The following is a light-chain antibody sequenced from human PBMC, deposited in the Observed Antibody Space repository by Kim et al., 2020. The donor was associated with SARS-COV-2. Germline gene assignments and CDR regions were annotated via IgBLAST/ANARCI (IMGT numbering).Light chain of an antibody. CDR1: QLGDKY. J-gene: IGLJ2*01. Sequence: SVSPGQTASITCSGDQLGDKYPCWYQQRPGQSPVLVIYQDDKRPSGIPERFSGSSSGNTATLTISGTQAMDEADYYCQAWDSNIVVFGGGTKLTVL. V-gene: IGLV3-1*01. CDR3: QAWDSNIVV. CDR2: QDD.